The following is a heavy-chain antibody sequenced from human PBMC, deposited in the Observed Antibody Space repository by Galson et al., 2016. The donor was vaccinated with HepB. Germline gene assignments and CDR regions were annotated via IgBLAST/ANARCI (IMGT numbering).Heavy chain of an antibody. CDR3: AKGYSVAGYFDQ. J-gene: IGHJ4*02. Sequence: SLRLSCAASGFSFSNYGMHWVRQAPGKGLEWVAVIWYDGSNKYYGDSVQGRFTISRDNSKNTLYLHMNSLRAEDTAVYYCAKGYSVAGYFDQWGQGTLVTVSS. V-gene: IGHV3-33*06. D-gene: IGHD6-19*01. CDR2: IWYDGSNK. CDR1: GFSFSNYG.